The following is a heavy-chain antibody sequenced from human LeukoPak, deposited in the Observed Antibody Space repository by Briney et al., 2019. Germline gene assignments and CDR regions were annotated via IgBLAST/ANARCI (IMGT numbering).Heavy chain of an antibody. V-gene: IGHV3-7*01. D-gene: IGHD4-23*01. J-gene: IGHJ6*02. CDR2: IKQDGSEK. CDR1: GFTFSSYW. CDR3: ARDNGNPRDYYYYGMDV. Sequence: GGSLRLSCAASGFTFSSYWMSWVRQAPGKGLEWVANIKQDGSEKYYVDSVKGRFTISRDNAKNSLYLQMNSLRAEDTAVYYCARDNGNPRDYYYYGMDVWGQGTNVNVSS.